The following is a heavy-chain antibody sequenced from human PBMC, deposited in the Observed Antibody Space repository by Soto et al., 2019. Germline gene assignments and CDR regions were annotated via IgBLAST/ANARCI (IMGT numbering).Heavy chain of an antibody. D-gene: IGHD2-15*01. CDR1: GGTFSSYA. CDR3: ATRKDIVVVVAASPPWGAFDI. J-gene: IGHJ3*02. V-gene: IGHV1-69*13. Sequence: GASVKVSCKASGGTFSSYAISWVRQAPGQGLEWMGGIIPIFGTANYAQKLQGRVTITADESTSTAYMELSSLRSEDTAVYYCATRKDIVVVVAASPPWGAFDIWGQGTMVTVSS. CDR2: IIPIFGTA.